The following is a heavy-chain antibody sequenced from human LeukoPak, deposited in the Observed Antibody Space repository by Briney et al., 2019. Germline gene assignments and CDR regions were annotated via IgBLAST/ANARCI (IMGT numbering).Heavy chain of an antibody. CDR2: FKTKYSQV. D-gene: IGHD4-11*01. Sequence: PPGGSLRLSCVASGFTFSDYAMNWVRQAPGKGLEWVSTFKTKYSQVYYAESVRGRFTISTDNSEKTVYLQMNSLRAEDTALYYCARSVPDYTRFDYWGQGALVTVSP. CDR3: ARSVPDYTRFDY. CDR1: GFTFSDYA. V-gene: IGHV3-23*05. J-gene: IGHJ4*02.